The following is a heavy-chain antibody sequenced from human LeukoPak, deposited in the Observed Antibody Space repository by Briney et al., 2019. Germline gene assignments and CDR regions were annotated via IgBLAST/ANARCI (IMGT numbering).Heavy chain of an antibody. D-gene: IGHD2-2*01. CDR3: ASGVSVVVPAARQFDY. CDR2: INHSGST. V-gene: IGHV4-34*01. CDR1: GGSFSGYY. J-gene: IGHJ4*02. Sequence: SETLSLTXAVYGGSFSGYYWSWIRQPPGKGLEWIGEINHSGSTNYNPSLKSRVTISVDTSKNQFSLKLSSVTAADTAVYYCASGVSVVVPAARQFDYWGQGTLVTVSS.